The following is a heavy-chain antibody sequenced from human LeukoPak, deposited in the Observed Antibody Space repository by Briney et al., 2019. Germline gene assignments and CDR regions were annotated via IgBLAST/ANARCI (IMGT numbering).Heavy chain of an antibody. CDR1: GGSISSYY. D-gene: IGHD6-13*01. Sequence: PSETLPLTCTVSGGSISSYYWSWIRQPPGKGLEWIGYIYYSGSTNYNPSLKSRVTISVDTSKNQFSLKLSSVTAADTAVYYCAREIWQQHLLAGFDPWGQGTLVTVSS. J-gene: IGHJ5*02. V-gene: IGHV4-59*01. CDR2: IYYSGST. CDR3: AREIWQQHLLAGFDP.